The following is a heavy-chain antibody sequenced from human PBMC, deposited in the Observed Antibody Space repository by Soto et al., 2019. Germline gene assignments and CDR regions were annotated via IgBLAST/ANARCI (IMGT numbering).Heavy chain of an antibody. J-gene: IGHJ5*02. CDR1: GDSVSSNSAA. D-gene: IGHD2-15*01. Sequence: SQPLSLTCAISGDSVSSNSAAWNWIRQSPSRGLEWLGRTYYRSKWYNDYAVSVKSRITINPDTSKNQFSLQLNSVTPEDTAVYYCARGPPRYCSGGSCTRWFDPWGQGTQVTVSS. CDR3: ARGPPRYCSGGSCTRWFDP. V-gene: IGHV6-1*01. CDR2: TYYRSKWYN.